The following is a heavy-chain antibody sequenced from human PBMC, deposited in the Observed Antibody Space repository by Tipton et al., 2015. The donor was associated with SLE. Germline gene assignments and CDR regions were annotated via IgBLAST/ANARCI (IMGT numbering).Heavy chain of an antibody. CDR1: GGSISSGGYY. CDR3: ARFHVKSYYEFDC. CDR2: VYPSGTT. J-gene: IGHJ4*02. Sequence: TLSLTCTVSGGSISSGGYYWTWIRQPAGKGLEYIGRVYPSGTTNYNSLFKSRVSMSVETSKNQFTLKLTSVTAADTAVYYCARFHVKSYYEFDCWGQGTLVTVSS. D-gene: IGHD3-10*01. V-gene: IGHV4-61*02.